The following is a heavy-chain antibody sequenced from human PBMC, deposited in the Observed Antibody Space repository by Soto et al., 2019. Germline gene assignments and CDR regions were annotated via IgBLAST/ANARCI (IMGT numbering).Heavy chain of an antibody. V-gene: IGHV1-69*12. CDR1: GGTFSSYA. CDR2: IIPIFGTA. CDR3: ARVVHEYYYYGMDV. Sequence: QVQLVQSGAEVKKPGSSVKVSCKASGGTFSSYAISWVRQAPGQGIEWMGGIIPIFGTANYAQKFQGRVTITADESTSTAYMERSSLRSEDTAVYSWARVVHEYYYYGMDVWGQGTTVTVSS. D-gene: IGHD6-6*01. J-gene: IGHJ6*02.